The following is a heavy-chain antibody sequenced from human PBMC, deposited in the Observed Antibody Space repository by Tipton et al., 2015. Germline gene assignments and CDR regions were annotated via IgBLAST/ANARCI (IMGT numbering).Heavy chain of an antibody. Sequence: TLSLTCSVSGDSISSSNWWSWVRQPPGKGLEWIGEIHHGGSTNYNPSLKSRVTMSVDTSKNQFSLHLSSVTAADTAVYYCARDPRDGYGHFDSWGQGILVTVSS. CDR2: IHHGGST. J-gene: IGHJ4*01. D-gene: IGHD5-18*01. CDR3: ARDPRDGYGHFDS. V-gene: IGHV4-4*02. CDR1: GDSISSSNW.